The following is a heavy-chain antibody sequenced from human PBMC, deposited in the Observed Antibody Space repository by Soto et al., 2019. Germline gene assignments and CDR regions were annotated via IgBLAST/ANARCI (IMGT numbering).Heavy chain of an antibody. J-gene: IGHJ6*03. V-gene: IGHV4-59*08. CDR1: GGSISSYY. CDR2: IYYSGST. CDR3: ARHYYYYYMDV. Sequence: SETLSLTCTVSGGSISSYYWSWIRQPPGKGLEWIGYIYYSGSTNYNPSLKSRVTISVDTSKNQFSLKLSSVTAADTAVYYCARHYYYYYMDVWGKGATVTVSS.